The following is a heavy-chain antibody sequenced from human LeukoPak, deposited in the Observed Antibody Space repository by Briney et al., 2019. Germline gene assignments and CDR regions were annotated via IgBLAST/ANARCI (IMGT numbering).Heavy chain of an antibody. CDR1: GFTFSNYG. D-gene: IGHD2-2*02. J-gene: IGHJ6*02. CDR3: AREGCSSTSCYTDYYYYGMDV. Sequence: TGGSLRLSCAASGFTFSNYGMHWVRQAPGKGLEWVAVIWYDGSNKYYADSVKGRFTISRDNSKNTLYLQMNSLRAEDTAVYYCAREGCSSTSCYTDYYYYGMDVWGQGTTVTVSS. V-gene: IGHV3-33*01. CDR2: IWYDGSNK.